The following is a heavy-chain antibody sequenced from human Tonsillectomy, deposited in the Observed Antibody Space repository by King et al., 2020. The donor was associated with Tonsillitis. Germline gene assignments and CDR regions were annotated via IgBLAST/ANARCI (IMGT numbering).Heavy chain of an antibody. CDR3: ARDEYTTGYDFWSGYYGLDP. Sequence: VQLVESGAEVKKPGASVKVSCKASGYTFTGYYMHWVRQAPGQGLEWMGWINPNSGGTNYAQKFQGRVTMTRDTSISTAYMELSRLRSDDTAVYYCARDEYTTGYDFWSGYYGLDPWGQGTLVTVSS. CDR1: GYTFTGYY. D-gene: IGHD3-3*01. CDR2: INPNSGGT. J-gene: IGHJ5*02. V-gene: IGHV1-2*02.